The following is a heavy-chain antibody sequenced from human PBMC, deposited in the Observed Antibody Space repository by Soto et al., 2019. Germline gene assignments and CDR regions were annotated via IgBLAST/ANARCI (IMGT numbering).Heavy chain of an antibody. V-gene: IGHV3-74*03. D-gene: IGHD6-13*01. CDR2: VNNDGTDT. CDR1: AFTFSNYW. CDR3: VRGGLQHALDV. Sequence: GGARRLSCAASAFTFSNYWMYWVRQAPGKGLVWVSRVNNDGTDTTHADSVKGRFTISRDNAENTLYLQMNSLRAVDTAVYYCVRGGLQHALDVCGQRSTVTLSS. J-gene: IGHJ6*02.